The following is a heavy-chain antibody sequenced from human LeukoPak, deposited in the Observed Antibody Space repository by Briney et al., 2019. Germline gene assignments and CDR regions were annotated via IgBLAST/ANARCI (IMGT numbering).Heavy chain of an antibody. V-gene: IGHV3-30*18. Sequence: GGSLRLSCAASGFTFSSYGMHWVRQAPGKGLEWVAVISYDGSNKYYADSVKGRFTISRDNSKNTLYLQMNSLRAEDTAVYYCAKGYYYDSSGHFDYWGQGTLVTVSS. CDR3: AKGYYYDSSGHFDY. D-gene: IGHD3-22*01. CDR1: GFTFSSYG. J-gene: IGHJ4*02. CDR2: ISYDGSNK.